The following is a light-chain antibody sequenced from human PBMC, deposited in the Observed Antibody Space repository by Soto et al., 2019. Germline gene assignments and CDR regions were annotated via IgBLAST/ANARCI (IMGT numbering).Light chain of an antibody. CDR1: SSDVGGYNS. J-gene: IGLJ3*02. CDR2: EVN. Sequence: QSVLTQPPSASGSPGQSVTISCTGTSSDVGGYNSVSWYQQHPGKAPKLMIYEVNKRPSGVPDRYSASKSDNTASLTVSGRQAEDEADYYCSSYAGSKNVVFGGGTKLTVL. V-gene: IGLV2-8*01. CDR3: SSYAGSKNVV.